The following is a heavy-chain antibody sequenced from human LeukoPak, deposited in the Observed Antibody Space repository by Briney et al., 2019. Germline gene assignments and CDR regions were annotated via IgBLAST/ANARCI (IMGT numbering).Heavy chain of an antibody. V-gene: IGHV1-2*02. CDR3: ASEAFCAGGSCNVQRVAS. D-gene: IGHD2-8*02. CDR1: GYTFTAYY. Sequence: ASVRVSCKASGYTFTAYYIHWVRQAPGPGLEWMGWIVANTDATKYARKFQGSVTITRDTSTGTAYMELRSLISGDTALYHCASEAFCAGGSCNVQRVASWGPGTLVTVSS. J-gene: IGHJ4*02. CDR2: IVANTDAT.